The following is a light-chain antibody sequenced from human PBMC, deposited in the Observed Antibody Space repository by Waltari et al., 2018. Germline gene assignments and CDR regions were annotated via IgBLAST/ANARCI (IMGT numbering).Light chain of an antibody. V-gene: IGKV3-20*01. CDR2: GAS. J-gene: IGKJ1*01. CDR3: QQYGSAQWT. CDR1: QSVTSNY. Sequence: ENVLRQSPGTLSLSPGESATLSCRASQSVTSNYLAWYQQKPGRAPRLLIYGASSRATGIPDRFTGSGSGTDFALTISRLEPEDFAVYYCQQYGSAQWTFGQGTKVEVK.